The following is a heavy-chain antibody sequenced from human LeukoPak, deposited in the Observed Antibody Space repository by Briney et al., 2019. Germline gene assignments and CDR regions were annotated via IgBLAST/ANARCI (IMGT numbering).Heavy chain of an antibody. CDR2: ISPRDTYI. V-gene: IGHV3-11*01. CDR1: GFTFSDYY. Sequence: GGSQRLSCAASGFTFSDYYMTWIRQSPGRGLEWLSYISPRDTYINYADSVKGRFTISRDDATNSLYLQMNSLRDEDTAVYYCTRDPRVVDVWGQGTRVTVSS. CDR3: TRDPRVVDV. J-gene: IGHJ3*01.